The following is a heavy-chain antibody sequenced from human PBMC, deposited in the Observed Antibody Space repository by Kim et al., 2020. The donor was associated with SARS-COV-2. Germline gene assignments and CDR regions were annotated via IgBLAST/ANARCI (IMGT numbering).Heavy chain of an antibody. J-gene: IGHJ4*02. D-gene: IGHD3-10*01. CDR3: AQRGSGSYSHFDY. V-gene: IGHV3-23*01. CDR1: GFTFSNYA. Sequence: GGSLRLSCAASGFTFSNYAMSWVRQAPGKGLEWVSAISSTGDSTKHADSVKGRFTISRDNSKNTLELQMNSLRAEDTAVYYCAQRGSGSYSHFDYWGQGNLVTVSS. CDR2: ISSTGDST.